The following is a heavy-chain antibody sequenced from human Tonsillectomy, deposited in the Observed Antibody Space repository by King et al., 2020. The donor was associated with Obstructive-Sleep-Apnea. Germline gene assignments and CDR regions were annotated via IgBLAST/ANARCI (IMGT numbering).Heavy chain of an antibody. V-gene: IGHV1-2*02. CDR3: ARAYSSGWYYMAY. Sequence: VQLVESGAEAKKSGASVKVSCEASGYTFTDYYLHWVRQAPGQGLEWMGWIDPNSGGPHYAQKFQGRVTMTRDTSISTAYMELSRLRSDDTAVYYCARAYSSGWYYMAYWGQGTLVTVSS. CDR1: GYTFTDYY. J-gene: IGHJ4*02. CDR2: IDPNSGGP. D-gene: IGHD6-19*01.